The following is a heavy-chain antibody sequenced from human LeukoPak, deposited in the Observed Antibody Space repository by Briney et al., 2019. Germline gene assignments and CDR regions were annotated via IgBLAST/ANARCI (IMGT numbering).Heavy chain of an antibody. CDR2: IYYSGST. CDR1: GFTFSSYA. J-gene: IGHJ3*02. CDR3: ARVAPGNEAFDI. V-gene: IGHV4-59*01. Sequence: GSLRLSCAASGFTFSSYAMSWVRQPPGKGLEWIGYIYYSGSTNYNPSLKGRVTISVDTSKNQFSLKLSSVTATDTAVYYCARVAPGNEAFDIWGQGTMVTVSS. D-gene: IGHD3-10*01.